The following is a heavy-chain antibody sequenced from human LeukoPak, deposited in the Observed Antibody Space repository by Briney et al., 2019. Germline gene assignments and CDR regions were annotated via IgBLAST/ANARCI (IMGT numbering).Heavy chain of an antibody. CDR3: ARDISPVGGY. CDR2: ITSSSSTI. D-gene: IGHD2-15*01. CDR1: GFTFSAYA. V-gene: IGHV3-48*02. Sequence: PGGSLRLSCAASGFTFSAYAMGWVRQAPGKGLEWVSYITSSSSTIYYADSVRGRFTISRDNAKNSLYLQMNSLRDEDTAVYYCARDISPVGGYWGQGTLVTVSS. J-gene: IGHJ4*02.